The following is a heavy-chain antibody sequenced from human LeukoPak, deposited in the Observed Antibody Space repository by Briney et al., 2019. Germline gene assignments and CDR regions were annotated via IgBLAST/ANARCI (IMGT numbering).Heavy chain of an antibody. J-gene: IGHJ6*03. CDR1: GGSISSYY. CDR3: ARHVIADYCYYYMDV. V-gene: IGHV4-4*09. D-gene: IGHD2/OR15-2a*01. CDR2: IYTSGST. Sequence: SETLSLTCTVSGGSISSYYWSWIRQPPGKGLEWIGYIYTSGSTNYNPSLKSRVTISVDTSKNQFSLKLSSVTAADTAVYYCARHVIADYCYYYMDVWGKGTTVTVSS.